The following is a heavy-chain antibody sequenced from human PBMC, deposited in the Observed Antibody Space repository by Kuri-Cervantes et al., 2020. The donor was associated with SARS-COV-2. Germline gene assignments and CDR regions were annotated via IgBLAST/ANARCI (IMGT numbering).Heavy chain of an antibody. Sequence: GESLKISCKGSGYSFTSYWIGWVRQMPGKGLEWMGIIYPGDSDTRYSPSFQGQATISADKSISTAYLQWSSLKASDTAMYYCARGRVEQLAGENWFDPWGQGTLVTVSS. CDR2: IYPGDSDT. CDR1: GYSFTSYW. J-gene: IGHJ5*02. D-gene: IGHD6-6*01. CDR3: ARGRVEQLAGENWFDP. V-gene: IGHV5-51*01.